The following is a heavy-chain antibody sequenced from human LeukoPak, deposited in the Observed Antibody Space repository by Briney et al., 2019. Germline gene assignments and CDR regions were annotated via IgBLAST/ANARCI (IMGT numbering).Heavy chain of an antibody. CDR3: ARERGYCFDP. V-gene: IGHV4-4*07. CDR2: INTSENT. D-gene: IGHD3-3*01. CDR1: GDSISSYY. J-gene: IGHJ5*02. Sequence: SETLSLTCTVSGDSISSYYWSWIRQPAGKGLEWIGRINTSENTNYNPSLKSRVTMSVDRSKNQFSLKLSSVTAADTAVYYCARERGYCFDPWGQGMLVTVSP.